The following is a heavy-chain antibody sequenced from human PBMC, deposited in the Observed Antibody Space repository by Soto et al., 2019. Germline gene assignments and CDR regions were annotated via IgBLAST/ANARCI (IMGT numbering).Heavy chain of an antibody. Sequence: LRLSFAASGFDFSSYGMHWVRQAPGKGLEWVAVISYDGSKKYYADSVEGRFTISRDNSKNTLYLQMDSLRAEDTAVYYCAKDTSYYYGSGSYPAHYYFDYWGHRDLVTAS. CDR2: ISYDGSKK. CDR1: GFDFSSYG. V-gene: IGHV3-30*18. CDR3: AKDTSYYYGSGSYPAHYYFDY. J-gene: IGHJ4*01. D-gene: IGHD3-10*01.